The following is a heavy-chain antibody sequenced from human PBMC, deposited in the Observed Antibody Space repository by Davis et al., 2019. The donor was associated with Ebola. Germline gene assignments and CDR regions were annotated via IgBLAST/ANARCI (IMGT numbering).Heavy chain of an antibody. CDR1: GYTFTSYA. J-gene: IGHJ4*02. V-gene: IGHV1-3*01. D-gene: IGHD3-10*01. Sequence: AASVKVSCKASGYTFTSYAMHWVRQAPGQRLEWMGWINAGNGNTKYSQKFQGRVTITRATSASTAYMELSSLRSEDTAVYYCARGSPRYGSGTSYWGQGTLVTVSS. CDR3: ARGSPRYGSGTSY. CDR2: INAGNGNT.